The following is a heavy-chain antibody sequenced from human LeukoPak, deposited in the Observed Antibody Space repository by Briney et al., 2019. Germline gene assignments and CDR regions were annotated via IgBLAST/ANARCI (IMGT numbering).Heavy chain of an antibody. D-gene: IGHD1-1*01. CDR3: ARVVSTSGKFYMDV. CDR2: INSDGINT. Sequence: PGGSLRLSCAASGFTFSNYWMHWVRQAPGKGLVWVSRINSDGINTSYADSVKGRFTISRDNAKNSLDLQMNSLGSDDTAVYYCARVVSTSGKFYMDVWGTGTTVTVSS. V-gene: IGHV3-74*01. CDR1: GFTFSNYW. J-gene: IGHJ6*03.